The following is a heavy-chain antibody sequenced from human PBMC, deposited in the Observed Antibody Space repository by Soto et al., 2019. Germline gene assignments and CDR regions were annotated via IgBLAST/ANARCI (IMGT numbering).Heavy chain of an antibody. D-gene: IGHD3-9*01. CDR2: IYHSGST. CDR3: ARSSSVYDILTYFDY. Sequence: PSETLSLTCAVSGGSISSGGYSWSWIRQPPGKGLEWIGYIYHSGSTYYNPSLKSRVTISVDRSKNQFSLKLSSVTAADTAVYYCARSSSVYDILTYFDYWGQRTLVTVSA. V-gene: IGHV4-30-2*01. J-gene: IGHJ4*02. CDR1: GGSISSGGYS.